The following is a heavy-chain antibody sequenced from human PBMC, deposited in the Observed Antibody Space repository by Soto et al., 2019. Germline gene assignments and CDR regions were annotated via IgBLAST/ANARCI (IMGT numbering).Heavy chain of an antibody. CDR1: GDSVSSNNW. V-gene: IGHV4-4*02. CDR2: THPTGNS. J-gene: IGHJ1*01. CDR3: ASVTAGSSRTICFLEH. D-gene: IGHD2-2*01. Sequence: QVQLQGSGPGLVKPSGTLSLTCTVSGDSVSSNNWWNWVRQSPGKGLDWIGATHPTGNSNYHPSLILPLTLSVDTSKTQFSPILTSVTAADTAVYFFASVTAGSSRTICFLEHWGRGTLVTVSS.